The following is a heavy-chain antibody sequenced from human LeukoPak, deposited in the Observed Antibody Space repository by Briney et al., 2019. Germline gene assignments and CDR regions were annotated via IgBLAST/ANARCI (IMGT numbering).Heavy chain of an antibody. CDR1: GGSISSHY. CDR2: IYYSGST. V-gene: IGHV4-39*07. CDR3: AREGPLDGSGSYEYSQH. J-gene: IGHJ1*01. D-gene: IGHD3-10*01. Sequence: PSETLSLTCTVSGGSISSHYWGWIRQPPGKGLEWIGSIYYSGSTYYNPSLKSRVTISVDTSKNQFSLKLSSVTAADTAVYYCAREGPLDGSGSYEYSQHWGQGTLVTVSS.